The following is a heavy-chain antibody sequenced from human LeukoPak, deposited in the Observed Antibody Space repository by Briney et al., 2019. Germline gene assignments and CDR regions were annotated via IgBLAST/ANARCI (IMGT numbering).Heavy chain of an antibody. Sequence: GVSLRLSCTASGFTFSSYAMSWVRQAPGRRLEWVSAIGGDGARTYYADSVKGRFTISRDSSQNTLHLQMNSLRAEDTAVYFCAKDREFFSGAGAFDIWGQGTMVTVSS. J-gene: IGHJ3*02. CDR3: AKDREFFSGAGAFDI. V-gene: IGHV3-23*01. CDR2: IGGDGART. D-gene: IGHD2-8*02. CDR1: GFTFSSYA.